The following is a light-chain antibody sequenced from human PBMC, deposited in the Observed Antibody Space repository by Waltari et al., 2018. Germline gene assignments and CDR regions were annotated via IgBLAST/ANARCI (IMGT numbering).Light chain of an antibody. V-gene: IGLV2-11*01. Sequence: QSALPQPRSVSGSPGQPVTISCTATSSDVGGSNYVSWYQPHPGKAPKLMIYDVSKRPSGVPDRFSGSKSGNTASLTISGLQAEDEADYYCCSYAGSYTYWVFGGGTKLTVL. CDR3: CSYAGSYTYWV. J-gene: IGLJ3*02. CDR2: DVS. CDR1: SSDVGGSNY.